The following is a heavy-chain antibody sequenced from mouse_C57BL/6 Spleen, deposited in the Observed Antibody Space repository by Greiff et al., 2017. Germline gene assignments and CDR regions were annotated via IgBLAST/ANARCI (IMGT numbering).Heavy chain of an antibody. V-gene: IGHV1-47*01. CDR3: ARGGYEYNGDYYAMDY. CDR1: GYTFTTYP. CDR2: FHPSNDDT. Sequence: VQLKQSGAELVKPGASVKMSCKASGYTFTTYPIEWLKQTHGKSLEWIGNFHPSNDDTKYTAKFKGKATLTVDNSSSTVYVELSRLTSDDSAVYYCARGGYEYNGDYYAMDYWGQGTSGTVSS. D-gene: IGHD2-4*01. J-gene: IGHJ4*01.